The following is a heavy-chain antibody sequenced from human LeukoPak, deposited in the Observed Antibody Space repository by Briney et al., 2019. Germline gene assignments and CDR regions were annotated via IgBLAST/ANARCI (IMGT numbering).Heavy chain of an antibody. CDR1: GGSFSGYY. CDR3: ARGTSYYYGSGRYYTNNWFDP. Sequence: SETLSLTCAVYGGSFSGYYWSWIRQPPGKGLEWIGEINHSGSTNYNPSLKSRVTISVDTSKNQFSLKLSSVTAADTAVYYCARGTSYYYGSGRYYTNNWFDPWGQGTLVTVSS. J-gene: IGHJ5*02. CDR2: INHSGST. D-gene: IGHD3-10*01. V-gene: IGHV4-34*01.